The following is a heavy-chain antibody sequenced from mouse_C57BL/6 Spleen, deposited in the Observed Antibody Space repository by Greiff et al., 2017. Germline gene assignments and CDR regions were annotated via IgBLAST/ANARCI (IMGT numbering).Heavy chain of an antibody. CDR3: ARSWDGYAMDY. CDR1: GYTFTSYW. Sequence: VQLQQPGAELVKPGASVKLSCKASGYTFTSYWMHWVKQRPGQGLEWIGMIHPTSGSTNYNEKFKSKATLTVDKSSSTAYMQLSSLTSEDSAVYYCARSWDGYAMDYWGQGTSVTVSS. D-gene: IGHD4-1*01. V-gene: IGHV1-64*01. CDR2: IHPTSGST. J-gene: IGHJ4*01.